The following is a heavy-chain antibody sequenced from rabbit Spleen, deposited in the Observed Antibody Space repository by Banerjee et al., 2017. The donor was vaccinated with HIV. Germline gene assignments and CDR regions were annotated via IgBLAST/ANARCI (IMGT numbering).Heavy chain of an antibody. D-gene: IGHD2-1*01. CDR3: ARGSAAMTMVITGYYLSL. CDR1: GFSFSSSDY. J-gene: IGHJ4*01. V-gene: IGHV1S40*01. CDR2: IAGSSSGFT. Sequence: QSLEESGGDLVKPGASLTLTCTASGFSFSSSDYMCWVRQAPGKGLEWISCIAGSSSGFTYSANWAKGRFTISKTSSTTVPLQMTSLTAADTATYFCARGSAAMTMVITGYYLSLWGPGTLVTVS.